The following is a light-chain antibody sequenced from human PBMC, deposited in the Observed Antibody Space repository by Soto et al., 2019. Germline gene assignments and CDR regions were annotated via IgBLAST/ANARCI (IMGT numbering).Light chain of an antibody. CDR1: QSIHSY. J-gene: IGKJ4*01. CDR3: QQYNSYSPVT. Sequence: DIQMTQSPSTLSASVGDRVTITCRASQSIHSYLARYQQKPGKAPKLLIYKASSLESGVPSRFSGSGSGTEFTLTISSLQPDDFATYYCQQYNSYSPVTFGGGTKVEIK. V-gene: IGKV1-5*03. CDR2: KAS.